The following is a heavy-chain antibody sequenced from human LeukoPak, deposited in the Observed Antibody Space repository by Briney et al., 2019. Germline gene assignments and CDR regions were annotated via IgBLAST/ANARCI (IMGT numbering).Heavy chain of an antibody. CDR2: VIPYLGII. V-gene: IGHV1-69*04. D-gene: IGHD6-19*01. CDR3: ARDTAVAPSSNWFDP. Sequence: SVKVSCKASGGTFITDAISWVRQAPGQGLEWMGRVIPYLGIIDYTQKFQGRITISADKSTSTAYMEMNSLTSEDTAVYYCARDTAVAPSSNWFDPWGQGTLVTVSS. CDR1: GGTFITDA. J-gene: IGHJ5*02.